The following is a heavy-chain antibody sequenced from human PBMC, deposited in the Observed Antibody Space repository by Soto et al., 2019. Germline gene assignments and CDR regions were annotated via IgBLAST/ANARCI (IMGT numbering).Heavy chain of an antibody. V-gene: IGHV3-23*01. CDR3: AKARVDIVVVPAAPNYYYYYMDV. D-gene: IGHD2-2*01. Sequence: GGSLRLSCAASGFTFSSYAMSWVRQAPGKGLEWVSAISGSGGSTYYADSVKGRFTISRDNSKNTLYLQMNSLRAEDTAVYYCAKARVDIVVVPAAPNYYYYYMDVWGKGTTVTVSS. J-gene: IGHJ6*03. CDR1: GFTFSSYA. CDR2: ISGSGGST.